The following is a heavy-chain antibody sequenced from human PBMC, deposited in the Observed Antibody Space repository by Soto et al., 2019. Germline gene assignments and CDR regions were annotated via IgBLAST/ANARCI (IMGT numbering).Heavy chain of an antibody. D-gene: IGHD6-13*01. CDR2: INPSGGST. J-gene: IGHJ5*02. V-gene: IGHV1-46*01. Sequence: GASVKVSCKASGYTFTSYYMHWVRQAPGQGLEWMGIINPSGGSTSYAQKFQGRVTMTRDTSTSTVYMELSSLRSEDTAVYYCARDGSSWNSPPPPVPPHNGIDPWGQGTLVTVSS. CDR3: ARDGSSWNSPPPPVPPHNGIDP. CDR1: GYTFTSYY.